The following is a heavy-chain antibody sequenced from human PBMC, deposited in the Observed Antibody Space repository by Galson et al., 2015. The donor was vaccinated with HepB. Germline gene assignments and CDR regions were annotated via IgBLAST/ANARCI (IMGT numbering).Heavy chain of an antibody. V-gene: IGHV1-69*13. Sequence: SVKVSCKASGGTFSSYAISWVRQAPGQGLEWMGGIIPIFGTANYAQKFQGRVTITADESTSTAYMELSSLRSEDTAVYYCARERGSSSGEEAYYYYGMDVWGQGTTVTVSS. CDR3: ARERGSSSGEEAYYYYGMDV. CDR1: GGTFSSYA. J-gene: IGHJ6*02. D-gene: IGHD6-6*01. CDR2: IIPIFGTA.